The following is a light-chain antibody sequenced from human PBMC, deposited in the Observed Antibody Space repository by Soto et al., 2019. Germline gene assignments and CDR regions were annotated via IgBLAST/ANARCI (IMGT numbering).Light chain of an antibody. Sequence: DIQLTQSPSFLSASVGDRVTITCRASQGISSYLAWYQQKPGKAPKLLIYAASTLQSGDPSRFSGSGSGTEFTLTISSLQPEDFATYYCQQLNSYPRTFGKGTKVEIK. J-gene: IGKJ1*01. V-gene: IGKV1-9*01. CDR1: QGISSY. CDR3: QQLNSYPRT. CDR2: AAS.